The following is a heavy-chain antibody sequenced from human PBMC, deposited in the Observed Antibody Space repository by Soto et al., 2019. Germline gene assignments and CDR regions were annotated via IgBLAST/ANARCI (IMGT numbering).Heavy chain of an antibody. D-gene: IGHD6-19*01. J-gene: IGHJ5*02. CDR1: GYTFTSYG. V-gene: IGHV1-18*01. Sequence: QVQLVQSGAEVKKPGASVKVSCKTSGYTFTSYGISWVRQAPGQGLEWMGWISPYNGKTNYAQKVQGRVTMTTDTSTSTAYMELRSLRSDDTAVYYCARDYSSGWSTNFWGKGENWFDPWGQETLVTVSS. CDR2: ISPYNGKT. CDR3: ARDYSSGWSTNFWGKGENWFDP.